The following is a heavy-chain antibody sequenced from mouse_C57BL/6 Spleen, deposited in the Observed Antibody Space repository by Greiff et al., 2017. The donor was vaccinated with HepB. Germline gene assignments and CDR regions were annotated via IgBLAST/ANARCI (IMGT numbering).Heavy chain of an antibody. CDR3: AREKRVRFYAMDY. D-gene: IGHD3-2*02. Sequence: EVKLMESGGGLVKPGGSLKLSCAASGFTFSSYAMSWVRQTPEKRLEWVATISDGGSYTYYPDNVKGRFTISRDNAKNNLYLQMSHLKSEDTAMYYCAREKRVRFYAMDYWGQGTSVTVSS. J-gene: IGHJ4*01. CDR2: ISDGGSYT. V-gene: IGHV5-4*01. CDR1: GFTFSSYA.